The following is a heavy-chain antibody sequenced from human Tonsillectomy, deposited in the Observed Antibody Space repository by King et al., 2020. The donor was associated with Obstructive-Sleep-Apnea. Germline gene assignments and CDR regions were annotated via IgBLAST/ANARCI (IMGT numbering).Heavy chain of an antibody. Sequence: VQLVQSGAEVKKPGSSVKVSCKASGGTFSSYAVSWMRQAPGQGLEWMGGIIPILGIANYAQKFQGRVTFTADKSTSTAYMELSSLRSEDTALYYCARDIDPGGVTKYFASWGQGTLVTVSS. D-gene: IGHD4-17*01. J-gene: IGHJ4*02. CDR1: GGTFSSYA. CDR3: ARDIDPGGVTKYFAS. CDR2: IIPILGIA. V-gene: IGHV1-69*04.